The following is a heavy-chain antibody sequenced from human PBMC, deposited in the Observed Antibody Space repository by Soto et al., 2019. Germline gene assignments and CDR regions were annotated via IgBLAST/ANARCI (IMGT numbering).Heavy chain of an antibody. CDR2: ISSSSSYI. D-gene: IGHD5-12*01. Sequence: GGSLRLSCAASGFTFSSYSMNWVRQAPGKGLEWVSSISSSSSYIYYADSVKGRFTISRDNSKNTLYLQMNSLRAEDTAVYYCANAKEMATITGYWGQGTLVTVSS. CDR3: ANAKEMATITGY. J-gene: IGHJ4*02. V-gene: IGHV3-21*01. CDR1: GFTFSSYS.